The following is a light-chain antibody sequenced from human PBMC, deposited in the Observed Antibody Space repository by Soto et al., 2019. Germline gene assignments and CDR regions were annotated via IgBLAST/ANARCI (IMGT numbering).Light chain of an antibody. CDR3: QQYNTYSRT. J-gene: IGKJ1*01. CDR2: KAS. V-gene: IGKV1-5*03. Sequence: DIQITQSPSTLSASVGDRVTITCRASQSFGSWLTWYQQKPGKAPKLLIYKASSLESGVPSRFSGSGSGTEFTLTISSLQPDDFATYYCQQYNTYSRTFGQGTKVDIK. CDR1: QSFGSW.